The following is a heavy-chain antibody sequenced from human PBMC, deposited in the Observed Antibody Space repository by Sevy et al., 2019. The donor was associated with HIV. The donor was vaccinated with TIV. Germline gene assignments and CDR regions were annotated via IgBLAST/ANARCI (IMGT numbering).Heavy chain of an antibody. D-gene: IGHD2-21*02. V-gene: IGHV4-39*01. CDR2: IYYGGTS. CDR3: ARGGGNSEWGYYFDF. J-gene: IGHJ4*02. CDR1: GGSISSGTYY. Sequence: SETLSITCTVSGGSISSGTYYWGWIRQPPGKGLEWIGNIYYGGTSYYNPSLKSRVTISVDTSKNQFSLNLRSVTAADTAAFYCARGGGNSEWGYYFDFWGQGTLVTVSS.